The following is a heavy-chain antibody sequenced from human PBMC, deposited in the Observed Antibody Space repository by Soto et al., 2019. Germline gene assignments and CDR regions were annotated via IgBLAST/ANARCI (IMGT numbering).Heavy chain of an antibody. CDR3: AKGLKPDSRWEIDY. CDR1: GFTFSVYT. Sequence: EVQLLESGGGLVQPGGSLRLSCSASGFTFSVYTMNWVRQAPGKGLEWVSGIYGSGDSTFYADSVTGRFTISRDNSKNTLYLQMNSLRAEDKAVYYCAKGLKPDSRWEIDYWGQGTLVTVSS. J-gene: IGHJ4*02. D-gene: IGHD1-26*01. V-gene: IGHV3-23*01. CDR2: IYGSGDST.